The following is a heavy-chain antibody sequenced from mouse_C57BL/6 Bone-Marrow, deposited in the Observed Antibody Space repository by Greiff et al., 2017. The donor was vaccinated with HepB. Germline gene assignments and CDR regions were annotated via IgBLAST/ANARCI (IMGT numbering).Heavy chain of an antibody. V-gene: IGHV14-3*01. D-gene: IGHD2-1*01. CDR3: ARGGPYGNYTWFAY. Sequence: EVNVVESVAELVRPGASVKLSCTASGFNIKNTYMHWVKQRPEQGLEWIGRIDPANGNTKYAPKFQGKATITADTSSNTAYLQLSSLTSEDTAIYYCARGGPYGNYTWFAYWGEGTLVTVSA. J-gene: IGHJ3*01. CDR1: GFNIKNTY. CDR2: IDPANGNT.